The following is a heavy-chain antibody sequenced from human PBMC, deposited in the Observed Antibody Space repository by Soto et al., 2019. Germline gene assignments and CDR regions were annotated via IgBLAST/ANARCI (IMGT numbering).Heavy chain of an antibody. J-gene: IGHJ4*02. CDR2: FDPEDGET. V-gene: IGHV1-24*01. CDR1: GYTLTELS. D-gene: IGHD7-27*01. Sequence: VKVSCKVSGYTLTELSMHWVRQAPGKGLEWMGGFDPEDGETIYAQKFQGRVTMTEDTSTDTAYMELSSLRSEDTAVYYCATGPWGAYYFDYWGQGTLVTVSS. CDR3: ATGPWGAYYFDY.